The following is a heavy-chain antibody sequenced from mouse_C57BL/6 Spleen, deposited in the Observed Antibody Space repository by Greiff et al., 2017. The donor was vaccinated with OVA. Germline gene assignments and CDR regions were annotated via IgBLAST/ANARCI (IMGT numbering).Heavy chain of an antibody. Sequence: QVQLKESGPELVKPGASVKISCKASGYAFTSYWITWVKQRPGQGLEWIGDIYPGSGSTNYNEKFKSKATLTVDTSSSTAYMQLSSLTSEDSAVYYCARYSNYGDYWGQGTTLTVSS. J-gene: IGHJ2*01. D-gene: IGHD2-5*01. CDR2: IYPGSGST. CDR3: ARYSNYGDY. V-gene: IGHV1-55*01. CDR1: GYAFTSYW.